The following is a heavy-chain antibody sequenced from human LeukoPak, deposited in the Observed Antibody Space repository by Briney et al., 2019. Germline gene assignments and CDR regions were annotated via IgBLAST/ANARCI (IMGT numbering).Heavy chain of an antibody. CDR1: GYTFTSHF. V-gene: IGHV1-46*01. D-gene: IGHD3-22*01. J-gene: IGHJ3*02. CDR3: ARENHYDSPKADAFDI. Sequence: ASVKVSCKASGYTFTSHFMHWVRQAPGQGLEWMGIIYPRGGSTSYAQKFQGRVTMTRDTSTSTVYMELNSLRAEDTAVYYCARENHYDSPKADAFDIWGQGTMVTVSS. CDR2: IYPRGGST.